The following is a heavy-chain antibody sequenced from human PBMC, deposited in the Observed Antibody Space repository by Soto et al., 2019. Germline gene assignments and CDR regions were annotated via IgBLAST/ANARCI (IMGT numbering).Heavy chain of an antibody. J-gene: IGHJ5*02. Sequence: PGGSLRLSCAASGFTFSSYAMHWVRQAPGKGLEWVAVISYDGSNKYYADSVKGRFTISRDNSKSTLYLQMNSLRAEDTAVYYWARGNKDHYSGSYWAWGQGTLVTVSS. CDR2: ISYDGSNK. D-gene: IGHD1-26*01. CDR1: GFTFSSYA. V-gene: IGHV3-30-3*01. CDR3: ARGNKDHYSGSYWA.